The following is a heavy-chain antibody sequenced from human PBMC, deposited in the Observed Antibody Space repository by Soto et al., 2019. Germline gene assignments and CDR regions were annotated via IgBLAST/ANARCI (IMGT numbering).Heavy chain of an antibody. V-gene: IGHV3-23*01. CDR2: ISGSGDAT. CDR1: GFTFSDFG. CDR3: AKKVTIYAVDPADY. D-gene: IGHD3-3*01. Sequence: QPAGSLRLSCAASGFTFSDFGMSWVRQAPGKGLEWVSVISGSGDATYYAASVKGRFTLSRDNSKNTLYLQMNSLTVADTAVYYCAKKVTIYAVDPADYWGQGTQVTVSS. J-gene: IGHJ4*02.